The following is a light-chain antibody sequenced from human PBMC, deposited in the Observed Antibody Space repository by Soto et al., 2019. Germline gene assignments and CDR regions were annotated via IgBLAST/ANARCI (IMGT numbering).Light chain of an antibody. Sequence: QSALTQPPSASGSLGQSVTISCTGTSSDVGSYNYVSWYQQHPDQAPKLMLYEVTKRPSGVPDRFSGSKSGNTASLTVAGLQAEDEADYYCSLYVDNNNLLFGGGTKLTVL. CDR2: EVT. CDR1: SSDVGSYNY. V-gene: IGLV2-8*01. CDR3: SLYVDNNNLL. J-gene: IGLJ2*01.